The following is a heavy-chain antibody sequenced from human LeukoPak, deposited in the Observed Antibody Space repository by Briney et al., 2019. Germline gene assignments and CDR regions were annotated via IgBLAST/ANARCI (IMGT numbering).Heavy chain of an antibody. J-gene: IGHJ3*02. D-gene: IGHD6-13*01. CDR2: INAGNGNT. CDR3: AREWLFESAAGIGAI. Sequence: ASVKVSCKASGYTFTSYGISWVRQAPGQGLEWMGWINAGNGNTKYSQKFQGRVTITRDTSASTAYMELSSLRSEDTAVYYCAREWLFESAAGIGAIWGQGTMVTVSS. V-gene: IGHV1-3*01. CDR1: GYTFTSYG.